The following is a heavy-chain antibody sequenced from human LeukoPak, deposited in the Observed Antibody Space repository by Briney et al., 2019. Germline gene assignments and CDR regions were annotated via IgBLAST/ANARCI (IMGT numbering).Heavy chain of an antibody. CDR2: ISSSSSHT. CDR3: ARTNLGSGWRFDY. CDR1: EFAFSDFY. D-gene: IGHD6-19*01. V-gene: IGHV3-11*06. Sequence: GGSLRLSCGASEFAFSDFYMTWIRQAPGKGLEWVSYISSSSSHTNYADSVKGRFTIPRDNAKNSLYLQMNSLRAEDTAVYYCARTNLGSGWRFDYWGQGTLVTVSS. J-gene: IGHJ4*02.